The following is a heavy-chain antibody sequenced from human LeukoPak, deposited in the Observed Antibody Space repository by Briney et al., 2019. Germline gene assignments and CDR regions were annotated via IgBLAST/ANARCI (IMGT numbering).Heavy chain of an antibody. Sequence: GESLKISCKGSGYSFTSYWIGWVRQMPGESLEGVVVIYPGYSDTRYSPSFQGQVTISADKSITTAYLQWSSLKASDTAMYYCARHAIYSSGWLPFDYWGQGALVTVSS. CDR2: IYPGYSDT. J-gene: IGHJ4*02. CDR3: ARHAIYSSGWLPFDY. D-gene: IGHD6-19*01. V-gene: IGHV5-51*01. CDR1: GYSFTSYW.